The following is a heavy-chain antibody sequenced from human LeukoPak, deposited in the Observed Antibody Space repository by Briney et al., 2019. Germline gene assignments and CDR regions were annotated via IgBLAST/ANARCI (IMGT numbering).Heavy chain of an antibody. CDR3: ARDGRSNRYYYYYYMDV. V-gene: IGHV4-4*07. D-gene: IGHD1-14*01. Sequence: SETLSLTCTVSGGSISSYYWSWIRQPAGKGLEWIGRIYTSGSTNYNPSLKSRVTMSVDTSKNQFSLKLSSVTAADTAVYYCARDGRSNRYYYYYYMDVRGIGTTVTVSS. CDR2: IYTSGST. J-gene: IGHJ6*03. CDR1: GGSISSYY.